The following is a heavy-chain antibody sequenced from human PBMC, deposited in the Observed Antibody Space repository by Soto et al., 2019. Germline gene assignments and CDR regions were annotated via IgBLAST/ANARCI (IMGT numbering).Heavy chain of an antibody. CDR2: IIPIFGTA. CDR1: GGTFSSYA. V-gene: IGHV1-69*13. D-gene: IGHD1-26*01. Sequence: SVKVSCKASGGTFSSYAISWVRQAPGQGLEWMGGIIPIFGTANYAQKFQGRVTITADESTSTAYMELSSLRSEDTAVYYCARQIVGATRYFDYWGQGTLVTVSS. CDR3: ARQIVGATRYFDY. J-gene: IGHJ4*02.